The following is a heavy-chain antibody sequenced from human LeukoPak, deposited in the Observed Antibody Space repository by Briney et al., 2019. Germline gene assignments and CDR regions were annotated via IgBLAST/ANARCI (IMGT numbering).Heavy chain of an antibody. D-gene: IGHD1-7*01. J-gene: IGHJ4*02. CDR2: ISTSGSRI. V-gene: IGHV3-48*04. Sequence: GGSLRLSWAASRFTFSTYSMNWVRQTPGRGLEWVSYISTSGSRIDYADSVKGRFTISRDNAKNSLYLQMNSLRAEDTAVYYCARMNYVSSGWGAPFDSWGQGTLVTVSS. CDR3: ARMNYVSSGWGAPFDS. CDR1: RFTFSTYS.